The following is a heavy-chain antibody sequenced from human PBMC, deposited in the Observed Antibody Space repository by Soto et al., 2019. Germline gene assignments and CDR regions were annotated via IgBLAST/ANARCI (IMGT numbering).Heavy chain of an antibody. CDR3: ARLPKGSVVTG. Sequence: GGSLRLSCVGSGFSFRDHSMNWVRQPPGKGLQRISYISSSSENIYYADSVKGRFTVSRDNAKNTLFLQMNSLRDDDSAIYYCARLPKGSVVTGWGQGSLVTVSS. J-gene: IGHJ4*01. CDR1: GFSFRDHS. CDR2: ISSSSENI. D-gene: IGHD2-21*02. V-gene: IGHV3-48*02.